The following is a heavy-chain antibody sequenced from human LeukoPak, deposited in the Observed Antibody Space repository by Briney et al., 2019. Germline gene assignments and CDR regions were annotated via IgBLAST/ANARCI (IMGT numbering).Heavy chain of an antibody. J-gene: IGHJ6*02. CDR1: GGTFSSYA. D-gene: IGHD3-3*01. CDR2: IIPIFGTA. CDR3: ARLTIFGVYYYYYGMDV. V-gene: IGHV1-69*13. Sequence: ASVKVSCKASGGTFSSYAISWVRQAPGQGLEWMGGIIPIFGTANYAQKFQGRVTITADESTSTAYMELSSLRSEDTAVYYCARLTIFGVYYYYYGMDVWGQGTTVTVSS.